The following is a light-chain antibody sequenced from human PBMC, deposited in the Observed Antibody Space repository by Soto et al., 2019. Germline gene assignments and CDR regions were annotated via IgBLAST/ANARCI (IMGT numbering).Light chain of an antibody. Sequence: IVLTQSPGNLSLSPGERATFSCRASQSISGTYLAWYQQRPGQAPRLLIYDISNRATGIPDRFSGSGSGADSTLAISRLEPEDFAVYYCQQYGTSPQTFGQGTRLEIK. J-gene: IGKJ5*01. CDR1: QSISGTY. CDR3: QQYGTSPQT. V-gene: IGKV3-20*01. CDR2: DIS.